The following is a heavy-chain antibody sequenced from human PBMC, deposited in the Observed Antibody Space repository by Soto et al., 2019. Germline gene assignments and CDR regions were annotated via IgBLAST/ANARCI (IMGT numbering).Heavy chain of an antibody. Sequence: SETLSLTCTVSGGSISSYYWSWIRQPPGKGLEWIGYIYYSGSTNYNPALKSRVTTSVDTSKNQFSLKLTSVTAADTAVFYCARDRVGVSSNWFDSWGRGTLVTVSS. J-gene: IGHJ5*01. CDR1: GGSISSYY. V-gene: IGHV4-59*01. CDR2: IYYSGST. D-gene: IGHD1-26*01. CDR3: ARDRVGVSSNWFDS.